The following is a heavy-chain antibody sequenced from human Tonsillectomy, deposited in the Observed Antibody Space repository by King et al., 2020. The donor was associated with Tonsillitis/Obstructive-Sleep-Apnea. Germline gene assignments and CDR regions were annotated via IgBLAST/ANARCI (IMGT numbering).Heavy chain of an antibody. CDR1: GFTFSSYA. D-gene: IGHD3-3*01. CDR3: ARGKLRFLEWLSPPFDP. CDR2: ISYDGSNK. Sequence: VQLVESGGGVVQPGRSLRLSCAASGFTFSSYAMHWVRQAPGKGLEWVAVISYDGSNKYYADSVKGRFTISRDNSKNTLYLQMNSLRAEDTAVYYCARGKLRFLEWLSPPFDPWGQGTLVTVSS. V-gene: IGHV3-30*01. J-gene: IGHJ5*02.